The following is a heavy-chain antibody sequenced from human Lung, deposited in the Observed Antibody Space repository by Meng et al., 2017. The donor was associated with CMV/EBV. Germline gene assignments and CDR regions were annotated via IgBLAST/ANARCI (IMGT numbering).Heavy chain of an antibody. CDR2: TYYRSKWFH. D-gene: IGHD5-12*01. J-gene: IGHJ6*02. CDR3: ARDPQTSGYYIYYAMDV. V-gene: IGHV6-1*01. Sequence: SXTXSLXCGISGDSVSSIRGAWNWLSQSPSGGLEWLGRTYYRSKWFHDYAPSVKSRIIINPDTSRNHVSLQPNSLTPEDTAVYYGARDPQTSGYYIYYAMDVXGQGTTVTVSS. CDR1: GDSVSSIRGA.